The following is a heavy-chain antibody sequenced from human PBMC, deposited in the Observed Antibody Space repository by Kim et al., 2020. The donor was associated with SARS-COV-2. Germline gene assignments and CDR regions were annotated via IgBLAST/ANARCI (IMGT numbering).Heavy chain of an antibody. J-gene: IGHJ4*02. CDR2: TGNP. Sequence: TGNPTYAQGFTGRFVFSLDTSVSTAYLQISSLKSEDTAVYYCARGKVDYWGQGTLVTVSS. V-gene: IGHV7-4-1*02. CDR3: ARGKVDY.